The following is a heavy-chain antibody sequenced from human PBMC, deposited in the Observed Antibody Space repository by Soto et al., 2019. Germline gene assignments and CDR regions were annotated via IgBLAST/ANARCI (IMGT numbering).Heavy chain of an antibody. V-gene: IGHV4-4*02. Sequence: QVQLQESGPGLVKPSGTLSLTCAVSGGSISSSNWWSWVRQPPGKGLEWIGEIYHSGSTNYNPSRNIRATRLVDKSTNQFSLKLSSVTAADTAVSYCARVAVAGTRYDSWGQGTLVTVSS. CDR3: ARVAVAGTRYDS. CDR2: IYHSGST. CDR1: GGSISSSNW. J-gene: IGHJ4*02. D-gene: IGHD6-19*01.